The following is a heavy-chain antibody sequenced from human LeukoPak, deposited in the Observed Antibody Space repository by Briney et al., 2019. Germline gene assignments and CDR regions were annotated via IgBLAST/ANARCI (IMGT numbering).Heavy chain of an antibody. CDR1: GFTVSSNY. D-gene: IGHD1-14*01. J-gene: IGHJ5*02. CDR2: IYSGGST. Sequence: GGSLRLSCAASGFTVSSNYMSWVRQAPGKGLEWVSVIYSGGSTYYADSVKGRFTISRDNSKNTLYLQMNSLRAEDTAVYYCAKDKGHRTVYWFDPWGQGTLVTVSS. V-gene: IGHV3-53*01. CDR3: AKDKGHRTVYWFDP.